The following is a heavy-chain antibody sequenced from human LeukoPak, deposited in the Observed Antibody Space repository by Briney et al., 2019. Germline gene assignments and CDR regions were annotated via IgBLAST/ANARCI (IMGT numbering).Heavy chain of an antibody. J-gene: IGHJ4*02. CDR3: ATDQRYAFDY. Sequence: PGGSLRLSCVVSGFTFSSYSMNWVRQAPGKGLEWISYISSSSTTIYYADSVKGRFTISRDNAKNSLYLQMNSLRDEDTAVYYCATDQRYAFDYWGQGILVTVSS. CDR2: ISSSSTTI. CDR1: GFTFSSYS. V-gene: IGHV3-48*02. D-gene: IGHD3-9*01.